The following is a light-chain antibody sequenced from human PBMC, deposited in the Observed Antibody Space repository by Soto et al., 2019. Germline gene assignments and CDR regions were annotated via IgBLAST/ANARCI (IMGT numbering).Light chain of an antibody. CDR1: SSKIGAGYD. Sequence: QSVLTQPPSVSGAPGQRVTISCTGSSSKIGAGYDVHWYQQLPGTAPKLLIYGNSNRPSGVPVRFSGSKTGTSASLAITGLQAEDEADYYCQSYDSSLSGWVFGGGTKVTVL. J-gene: IGLJ3*02. CDR2: GNS. V-gene: IGLV1-40*01. CDR3: QSYDSSLSGWV.